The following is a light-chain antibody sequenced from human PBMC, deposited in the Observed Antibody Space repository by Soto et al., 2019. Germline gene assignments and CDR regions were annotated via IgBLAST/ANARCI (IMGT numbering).Light chain of an antibody. Sequence: EIVMTQSPATLSVSPGERATLSCRASQSVRRNLAWYHQKPGQAPRLLMYGASTRATGIPTRFSGSGSGTEFTLTISSLQSEDFAVYYWQHYNDRPWTFGQGTKVEIK. CDR1: QSVRRN. V-gene: IGKV3-15*01. CDR2: GAS. J-gene: IGKJ1*01. CDR3: QHYNDRPWT.